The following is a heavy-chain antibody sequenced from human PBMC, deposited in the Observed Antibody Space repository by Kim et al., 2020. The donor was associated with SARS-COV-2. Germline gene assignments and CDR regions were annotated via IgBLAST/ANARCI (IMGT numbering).Heavy chain of an antibody. Sequence: ASVKVSCKASGYTFTSYGISWVRQAPGQGLEWMGWISAYNGNTNYAQKLQGRVTMTTDTSTSTAYMELRSLRSDDTDVYYCARDKGYGSGSPPSYYYYYMDVWGKGTTVTVSS. CDR1: GYTFTSYG. CDR3: ARDKGYGSGSPPSYYYYYMDV. D-gene: IGHD3-10*01. J-gene: IGHJ6*03. CDR2: ISAYNGNT. V-gene: IGHV1-18*01.